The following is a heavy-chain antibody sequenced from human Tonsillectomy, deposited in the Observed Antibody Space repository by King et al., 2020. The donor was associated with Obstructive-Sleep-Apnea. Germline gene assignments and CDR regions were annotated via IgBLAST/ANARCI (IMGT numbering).Heavy chain of an antibody. J-gene: IGHJ4*02. CDR3: ARADRDIAMGLFDY. CDR2: IYYSGST. D-gene: IGHD5-18*01. V-gene: IGHV4-39*07. Sequence: QLQESGPGLVKPSETLSLTCTVSGGSISSNSYWGWIRQPPGKGLEWIGHIYYSGSTYYNPSLKSRVTISVDRSKNQFSLELNSATAADTAVYYCARADRDIAMGLFDYWGQGTLVTVSS. CDR1: GGSISSNSY.